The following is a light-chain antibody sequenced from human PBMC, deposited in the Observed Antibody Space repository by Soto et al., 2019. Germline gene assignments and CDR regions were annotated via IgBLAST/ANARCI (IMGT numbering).Light chain of an antibody. V-gene: IGKV3-20*01. CDR3: QQYDNSHLCHT. CDR1: QSISDF. J-gene: IGKJ2*01. Sequence: EIVLTQSPGTLSLSPGERATLYCRASQSISDFIAWHQQKPGQAHRLLIYGASNRATGIPDRFSGSGSGTEFTLTSSRFEPEDFAVYHYQQYDNSHLCHTFGHGTKLEIK. CDR2: GAS.